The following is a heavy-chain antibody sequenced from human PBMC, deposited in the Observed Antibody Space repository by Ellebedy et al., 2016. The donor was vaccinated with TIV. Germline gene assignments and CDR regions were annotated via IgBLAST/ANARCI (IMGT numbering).Heavy chain of an antibody. CDR1: GGTFSSYA. Sequence: SVKVSXKASGGTFSSYAISWVRQAPGQGLEWMGGIIPIFGTANYAQKFQGRVTITADESTSTAYMELNSLRAEDTAVYSCARTGGYNQFNPWGQGTLVTVSS. CDR2: IIPIFGTA. J-gene: IGHJ5*02. CDR3: ARTGGYNQFNP. D-gene: IGHD7-27*01. V-gene: IGHV1-69*13.